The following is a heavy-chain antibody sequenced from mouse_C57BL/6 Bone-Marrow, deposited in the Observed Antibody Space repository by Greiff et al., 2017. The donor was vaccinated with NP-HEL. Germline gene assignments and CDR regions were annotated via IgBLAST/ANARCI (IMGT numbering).Heavy chain of an antibody. D-gene: IGHD1-1*01. CDR1: GFTFTDYY. CDR3: ARPSTVVAWYFDV. J-gene: IGHJ1*03. CDR2: IRNKANGYTT. Sequence: EVMLVESGGGLVQPGGSLSLSCAASGFTFTDYYMSWVRQPPGKALEWLGFIRNKANGYTTEYSASVKGRFTISRDNSQSILYRQMNALRAEDSATYYCARPSTVVAWYFDVWGTGTTVTVSS. V-gene: IGHV7-3*01.